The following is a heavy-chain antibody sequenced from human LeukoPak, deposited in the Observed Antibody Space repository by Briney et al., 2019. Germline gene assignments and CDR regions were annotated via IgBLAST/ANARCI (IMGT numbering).Heavy chain of an antibody. V-gene: IGHV3-23*01. J-gene: IGHJ5*02. CDR1: GFTFSSYA. CDR3: AKDQGKRFDP. Sequence: GGSLRLSCAASGFTFSSYAMSWVRQAPGKGLEWVSAISGSGGSTYYADSVKGRLTISRDNSENTLYLQMNSLRAEDTAVYYCAKDQGKRFDPWGQGTLVTVSS. CDR2: ISGSGGST.